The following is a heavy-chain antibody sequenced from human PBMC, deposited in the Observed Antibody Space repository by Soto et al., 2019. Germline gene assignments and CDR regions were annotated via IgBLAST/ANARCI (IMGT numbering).Heavy chain of an antibody. J-gene: IGHJ5*01. CDR1: GGSISSYY. CDR2: IYYSGST. CDR3: ARSGGAAGACWYDS. V-gene: IGHV4-59*01. D-gene: IGHD6-13*01. Sequence: QVQLQESGPGLVKPSETLSLTCTVSGGSISSYYWRWIRQPPGKGLEWIGYIYYSGSTNYNPSLKSRVIKSVDTSKNQVPLKLSSVTSADTAVYYCARSGGAAGACWYDSGGQGTLVTVSS.